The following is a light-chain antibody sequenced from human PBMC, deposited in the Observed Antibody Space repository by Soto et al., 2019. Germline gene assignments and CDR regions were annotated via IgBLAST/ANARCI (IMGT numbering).Light chain of an antibody. J-gene: IGKJ2*01. CDR2: DAS. V-gene: IGKV1-5*01. CDR3: QQYISLVT. Sequence: IQMTQSPSTLSASVGDRVTITCRASQTISTLLAWYQHKPGKAPNLLIYDASSLESGVPSRFIGSGSGTEFTLTISSLQPDHSATYYCQQYISLVTFGQGTKVDIK. CDR1: QTISTL.